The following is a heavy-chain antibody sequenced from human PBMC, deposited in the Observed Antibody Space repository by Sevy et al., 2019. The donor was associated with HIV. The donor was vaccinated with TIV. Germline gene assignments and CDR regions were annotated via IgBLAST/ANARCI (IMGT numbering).Heavy chain of an antibody. Sequence: GGSLRLSCAASGFTFSSYSMNWVRQAPGKGLEWVSYISSSSSTIYYADSVKGRFTISRDNAKNSLYLQMKCLRYEDTAVYYCARGPGGANTAKDYYYYGMDVWGQGTTVTVSS. CDR1: GFTFSSYS. J-gene: IGHJ6*02. D-gene: IGHD3-16*01. CDR3: ARGPGGANTAKDYYYYGMDV. V-gene: IGHV3-48*02. CDR2: ISSSSSTI.